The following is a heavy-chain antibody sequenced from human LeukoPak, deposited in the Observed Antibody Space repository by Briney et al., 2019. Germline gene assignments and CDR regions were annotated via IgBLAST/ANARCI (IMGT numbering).Heavy chain of an antibody. CDR3: ARGWYYDFWSGYFPRDYYYYYMDV. CDR1: GYTFTSYA. J-gene: IGHJ6*03. CDR2: INTNTGNP. Sequence: ASVKVSCKASGYTFTSYAMKWVRQAPGQGREWMGWINTNTGNPTYAQGFTGRFVFSLDTSVSTAYLQISSLKAEDTAVYYCARGWYYDFWSGYFPRDYYYYYMDVWGKGTTVTVSS. V-gene: IGHV7-4-1*02. D-gene: IGHD3-3*01.